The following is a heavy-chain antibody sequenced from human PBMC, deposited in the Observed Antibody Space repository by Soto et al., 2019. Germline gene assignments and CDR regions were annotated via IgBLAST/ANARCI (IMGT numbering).Heavy chain of an antibody. J-gene: IGHJ4*02. CDR2: ISYDGSNK. V-gene: IGHV3-30*18. CDR1: GFTFSSYG. CDR3: AKDRRDRGHTVTPWYFDY. D-gene: IGHD4-17*01. Sequence: PGGSLRLSCAASGFTFSSYGMHWVRQAPGKGLEWVAVISYDGSNKYYADSVKGRFTISRDNSKNTLYLQMNSLRAEDTAVYYCAKDRRDRGHTVTPWYFDYWGQGTLVTVSS.